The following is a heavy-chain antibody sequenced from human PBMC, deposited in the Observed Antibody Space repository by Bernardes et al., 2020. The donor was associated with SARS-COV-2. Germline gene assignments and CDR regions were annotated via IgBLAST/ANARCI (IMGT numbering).Heavy chain of an antibody. CDR1: GFTFSSYA. CDR2: ISYDGSNK. J-gene: IGHJ4*02. Sequence: GGSLRLSCAASGFTFSSYAMHWVRQAPGKGLEWVAVISYDGSNKYYADSVKGRFTISRDNSKNTLYLQMNSLRAEDTAVYYCAVVPAAIFDYWGQGTLVTVSS. D-gene: IGHD2-2*01. CDR3: AVVPAAIFDY. V-gene: IGHV3-30-3*01.